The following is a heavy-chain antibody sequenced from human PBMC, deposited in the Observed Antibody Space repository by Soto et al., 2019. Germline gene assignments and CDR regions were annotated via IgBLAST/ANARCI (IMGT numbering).Heavy chain of an antibody. D-gene: IGHD3-3*01. Sequence: SETLSLTCTVSGGSISSYYWSWIRQPPGKGLEWIGYIYYSGSTNYNPSLKSRVTISVDTSKNQFSLKLSSVTAADTAVYYCARRYDFWSGYLYYYYMDVWGKGTSVTVSS. J-gene: IGHJ6*03. V-gene: IGHV4-59*08. CDR3: ARRYDFWSGYLYYYYMDV. CDR2: IYYSGST. CDR1: GGSISSYY.